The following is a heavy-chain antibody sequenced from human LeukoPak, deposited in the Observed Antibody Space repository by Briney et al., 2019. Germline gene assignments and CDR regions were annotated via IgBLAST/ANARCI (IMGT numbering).Heavy chain of an antibody. V-gene: IGHV4-61*02. D-gene: IGHD2-15*01. J-gene: IGHJ5*02. CDR2: IYTSGST. CDR1: GGSISSGSYY. Sequence: SETLSLTCTVSGGSISSGSYYWGWIRQPAGKGLEWIGRIYTSGSTNYNPSLKSRVTMSVDTSKNQFSLKLSSVTAADTAVYYCARDRISRGGDWFDPWGQGTLVTVSS. CDR3: ARDRISRGGDWFDP.